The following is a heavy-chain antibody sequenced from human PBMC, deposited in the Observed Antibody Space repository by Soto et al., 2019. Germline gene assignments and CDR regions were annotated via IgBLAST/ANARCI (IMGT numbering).Heavy chain of an antibody. CDR2: IYYSGST. CDR1: GGSISSYY. CDR3: ARDVVDCSSTSCPGNWFDP. Sequence: SETLSLTCTVSGGSISSYYWSWIRQPPGKGLEWIGYIYYSGSTNYNPSLKSRVTISVDTSKNQFSLKLSSVTAADTAVYYCARDVVDCSSTSCPGNWFDPWGQGTLVTVSS. D-gene: IGHD2-2*01. V-gene: IGHV4-59*01. J-gene: IGHJ5*02.